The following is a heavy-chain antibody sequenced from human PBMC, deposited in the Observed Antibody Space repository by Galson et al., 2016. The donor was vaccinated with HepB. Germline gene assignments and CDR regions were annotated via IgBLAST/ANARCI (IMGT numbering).Heavy chain of an antibody. Sequence: SCKASGGTFRNHAFSWVRQAPGQGLEWMGGIVPDFGRPNYAQKSQGRVTVTADESTRTVYMELSSLRSDDTAVYYCATDASVASGWYVWWGQGTVVTVSS. J-gene: IGHJ1*01. D-gene: IGHD6-19*01. V-gene: IGHV1-69*01. CDR3: ATDASVASGWYVW. CDR2: IVPDFGRP. CDR1: GGTFRNHA.